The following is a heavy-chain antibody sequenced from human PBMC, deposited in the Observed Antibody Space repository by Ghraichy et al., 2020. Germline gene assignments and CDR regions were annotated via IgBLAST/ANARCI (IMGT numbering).Heavy chain of an antibody. J-gene: IGHJ4*02. CDR3: ARFAAFGGGSDWTLQY. D-gene: IGHD6-19*01. CDR1: GGSISSYY. CDR2: IYSTGNT. Sequence: SETLSLTCTVSGGSISSYYWSWIRQPAGKGLEWIGRIYSTGNTDYNPSLKSRVTMSVDTSQNSFALKLTSVTAAATAGYYCARFAAFGGGSDWTLQYWGQGTLVTVSS. V-gene: IGHV4-4*07.